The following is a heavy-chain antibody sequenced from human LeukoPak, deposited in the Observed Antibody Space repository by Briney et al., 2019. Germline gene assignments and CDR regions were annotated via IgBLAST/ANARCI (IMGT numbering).Heavy chain of an antibody. Sequence: SETLSLTCTVSGASINSSPCYWDWIRQPPGKGLEWIGSVSNSGTTYYSPSLKSRVTISVDTSKNQFSLKVTSMTAADTAVYYCARQQLGQLAPLRNWGQGTLVTVSS. CDR3: ARQQLGQLAPLRN. J-gene: IGHJ4*02. D-gene: IGHD1-1*01. CDR2: VSNSGTT. V-gene: IGHV4-39*01. CDR1: GASINSSPCY.